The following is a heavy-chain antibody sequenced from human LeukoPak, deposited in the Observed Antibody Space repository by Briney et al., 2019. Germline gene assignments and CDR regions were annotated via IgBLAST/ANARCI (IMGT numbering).Heavy chain of an antibody. CDR2: ISYDGSSK. Sequence: GGSLRLSCAASGFTFSTYAMHWVRQAPGKGLEWVAVISYDGSSKYYADSVKGRFTISRDNSKNTLYLQMNSLRAEDTAVYYCANAYSGYSFDCWGQGTLVTVSS. CDR1: GFTFSTYA. D-gene: IGHD5-12*01. V-gene: IGHV3-30*04. J-gene: IGHJ4*02. CDR3: ANAYSGYSFDC.